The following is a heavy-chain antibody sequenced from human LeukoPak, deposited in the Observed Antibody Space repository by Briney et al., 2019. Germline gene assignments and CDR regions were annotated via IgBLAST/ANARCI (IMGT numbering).Heavy chain of an antibody. CDR3: AKSSDTAMVRYYFDY. CDR2: IWYGGSNK. CDR1: GFTFSSYA. Sequence: GRSLRLSCAASGFTFSSYAMHWVRQAPGKGLEWVAVIWYGGSNKYYADSVKGRFTISRDNSKNTLYLQLNSLRAEDTAVYYCAKSSDTAMVRYYFDYWGQGTLVTVSS. D-gene: IGHD5-18*01. J-gene: IGHJ4*02. V-gene: IGHV3-30*18.